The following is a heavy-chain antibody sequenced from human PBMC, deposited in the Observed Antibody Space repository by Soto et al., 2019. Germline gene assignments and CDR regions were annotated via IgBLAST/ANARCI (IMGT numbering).Heavy chain of an antibody. D-gene: IGHD2-15*01. CDR1: GFIFNTYS. Sequence: HPXGSLVLPFVVSGFIFNTYSMSWVRQAPGKGLEWVSSISVGGGSTYYAESVKGRFTISRDNSKNTLYLQMNSLRDEDTAVFYCAIPPEYCRGATCYFPFCYWGQGTLVTVSS. CDR2: ISVGGGST. J-gene: IGHJ4*02. V-gene: IGHV3-23*01. CDR3: AIPPEYCRGATCYFPFCY.